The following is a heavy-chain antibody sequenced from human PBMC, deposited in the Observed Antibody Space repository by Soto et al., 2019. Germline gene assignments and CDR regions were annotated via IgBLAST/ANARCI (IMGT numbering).Heavy chain of an antibody. CDR3: ARGLIHRGLVATH. J-gene: IGHJ4*02. D-gene: IGHD3-10*01. V-gene: IGHV1-8*01. CDR2: MNPNSGNT. CDR1: GDMFTSYD. Sequence: QVQLVQSGAEVKKPGASVKVSCKDSGDMFTSYDINWVRQGTRQGLEWLGRMNPNSGNTGYAQNFQGRVSMTRDKSISTAYLELSSLTSDDTAVDYCARGLIHRGLVATHGGQGTPVIVSS.